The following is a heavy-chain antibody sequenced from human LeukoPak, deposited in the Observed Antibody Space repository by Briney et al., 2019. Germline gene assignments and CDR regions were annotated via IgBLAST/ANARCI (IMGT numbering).Heavy chain of an antibody. D-gene: IGHD3-10*01. CDR3: AKLGSGTNNWFDP. Sequence: SETLSLTCTVSGGSISNYYWTWIRQPPGKGLEWIGCIYYSGSTNYNPSLRSRVTISVDTSKNQFSLKLSSVTAADTAVYYCAKLGSGTNNWFDPWGQGTLVTVSS. CDR1: GGSISNYY. CDR2: IYYSGST. J-gene: IGHJ5*02. V-gene: IGHV4-59*08.